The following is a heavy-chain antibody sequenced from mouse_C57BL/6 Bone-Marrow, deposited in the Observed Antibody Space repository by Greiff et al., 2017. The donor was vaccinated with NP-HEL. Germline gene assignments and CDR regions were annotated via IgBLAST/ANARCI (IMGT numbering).Heavy chain of an antibody. V-gene: IGHV1-26*01. CDR1: GYTFTDYY. CDR3: AGSSYGAMDY. J-gene: IGHJ4*01. CDR2: INPNNGGT. Sequence: VQLQQSGPELVKPGASVKISCKASGYTFTDYYMNWVKQSHGKSLEWIGDINPNNGGTSYNQKFKGKATLTVDKSSSTAYMELRSLTSEDSAVYYCAGSSYGAMDYWGQGTSVTVSS. D-gene: IGHD1-1*01.